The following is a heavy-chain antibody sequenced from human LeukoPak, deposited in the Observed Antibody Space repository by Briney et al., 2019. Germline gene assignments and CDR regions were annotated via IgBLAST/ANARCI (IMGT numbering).Heavy chain of an antibody. Sequence: SETLSLTCTVSGYSISSGYYWGWIRQPPGKGLEWIGSIYHSGSTYYNPSLKSRGTISVDTFKNHFSLKVSSVTAADTAVYYCARSLSPVAGGYYFDYWGQGTLVTVSS. D-gene: IGHD6-19*01. CDR1: GYSISSGYY. CDR2: IYHSGST. J-gene: IGHJ4*02. CDR3: ARSLSPVAGGYYFDY. V-gene: IGHV4-38-2*02.